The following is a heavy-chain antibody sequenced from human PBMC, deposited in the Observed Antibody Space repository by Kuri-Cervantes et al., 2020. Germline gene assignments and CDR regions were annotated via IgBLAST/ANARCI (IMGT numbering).Heavy chain of an antibody. CDR3: ARDHDVVAAAGRDNWFDP. J-gene: IGHJ5*02. V-gene: IGHV3-11*06. CDR1: GFTFSDYY. CDR2: ISSSSSYI. D-gene: IGHD6-13*01. Sequence: GESLKISCVASGFTFSDYYMGWIRQAPGKGLEWVSSISSSSSYIYYADSVKGRFTISRDNAKNSLYLQMNSLRAEDTAVYYCARDHDVVAAAGRDNWFDPWGQGTLVTVSS.